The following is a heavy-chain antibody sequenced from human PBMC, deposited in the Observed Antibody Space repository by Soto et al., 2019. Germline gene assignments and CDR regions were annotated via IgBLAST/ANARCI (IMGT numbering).Heavy chain of an antibody. CDR1: GGSFSGYY. CDR2: INHSGST. Sequence: SETLSLTCAVYGGSFSGYYWSWIRQPPGKGLEWIGEINHSGSTNYNPSLKSRVTISVDTSKNQFSLKLSSVTAADTAVYYCARGVNPGHAIFDPWGQGTLVIVSS. V-gene: IGHV4-34*01. CDR3: ARGVNPGHAIFDP. J-gene: IGHJ5*02. D-gene: IGHD2-21*01.